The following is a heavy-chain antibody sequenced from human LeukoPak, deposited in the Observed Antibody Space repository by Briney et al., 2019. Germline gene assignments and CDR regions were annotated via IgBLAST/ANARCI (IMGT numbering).Heavy chain of an antibody. J-gene: IGHJ6*03. CDR2: IYYSGST. CDR3: ARDSYGSGSYHYYYYYYMDV. Sequence: PSETLSLTCTVSGGSISSSSNFWGWIRQSPGKGLEWIGSIYYSGSTYYNPSLKSRVTISVDTSKNQFSLKVSSVNAADTAVYYCARDSYGSGSYHYYYYYYMDVWGKGTTVTVSS. CDR1: GGSISSSSNF. V-gene: IGHV4-39*02. D-gene: IGHD3-10*01.